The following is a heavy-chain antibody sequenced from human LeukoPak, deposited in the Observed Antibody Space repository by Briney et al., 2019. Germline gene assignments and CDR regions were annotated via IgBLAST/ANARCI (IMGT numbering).Heavy chain of an antibody. V-gene: IGHV1-18*01. CDR2: FSAYNGNT. D-gene: IGHD5-18*01. CDR3: ARRIADTAMVKSDY. Sequence: ASVKVSCKASGYTFTSYGISWVRQAPGQGLEWMGWFSAYNGNTNYAQKLQGRVTMTTDTSTSTAYMELRSLRSDDTAVYYCARRIADTAMVKSDYWGQGTLVTVSS. J-gene: IGHJ4*02. CDR1: GYTFTSYG.